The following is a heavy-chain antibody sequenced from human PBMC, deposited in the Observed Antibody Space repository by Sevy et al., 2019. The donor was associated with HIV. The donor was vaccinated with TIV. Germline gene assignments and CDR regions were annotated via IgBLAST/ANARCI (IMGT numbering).Heavy chain of an antibody. V-gene: IGHV3-30*18. Sequence: GGSLRLSCAASGFTFSSYGMHWVRQAPGKGLEWVAVISCDGSNKYYSDSVKGRFTISRDNSKNTLYLQMNSLRAEDTAVYYWSKQGGRITIFGVVYYYGLDVWGQGTTVTVSS. D-gene: IGHD3-3*01. CDR1: GFTFSSYG. CDR3: SKQGGRITIFGVVYYYGLDV. CDR2: ISCDGSNK. J-gene: IGHJ6*02.